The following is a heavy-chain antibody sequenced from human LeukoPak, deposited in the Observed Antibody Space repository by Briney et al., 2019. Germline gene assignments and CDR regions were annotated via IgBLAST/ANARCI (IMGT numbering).Heavy chain of an antibody. D-gene: IGHD6-19*01. CDR1: GFTFSHSW. CDR3: VKDSGWFHFDY. J-gene: IGHJ4*02. CDR2: IKEDGSSQ. V-gene: IGHV3-7*03. Sequence: QTGGSLRLSCVASGFTFSHSWMTWVRQAPGKGLEWVGHIKEDGSSQNYADSVKGRFTISRDNAKSSLHLQMNGLRAEDTAMYYCVKDSGWFHFDYWGQGTLVTVSS.